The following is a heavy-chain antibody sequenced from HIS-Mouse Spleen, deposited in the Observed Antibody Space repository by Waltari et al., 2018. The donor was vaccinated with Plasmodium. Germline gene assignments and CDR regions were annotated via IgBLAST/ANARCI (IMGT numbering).Heavy chain of an antibody. J-gene: IGHJ2*01. CDR2: INHRGST. Sequence: QVQLQQWGAGLLKPSETLSLTCAVYGGSFSGYYWSWIRQPPGTGLEWIGEINHRGSTNYNPSLKSRVTISVDTSKNQFSLKLSSGTAADTAVYYCARGRVLGTSSGYFDLWGRGTLVTVSS. CDR3: ARGRVLGTSSGYFDL. CDR1: GGSFSGYY. D-gene: IGHD3-10*01. V-gene: IGHV4-34*01.